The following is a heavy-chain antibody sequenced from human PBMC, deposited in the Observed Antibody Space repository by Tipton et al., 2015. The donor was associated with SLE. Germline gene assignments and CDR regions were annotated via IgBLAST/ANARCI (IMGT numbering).Heavy chain of an antibody. CDR2: IYYSGST. J-gene: IGHJ4*02. D-gene: IGHD3-10*01. CDR3: ARVGSGVDY. V-gene: IGHV4-59*01. Sequence: LRLSCTVSGGSISGYYWSWVRQPPGKGLEWIGYIYYSGSTNYNPSLKSRVTISVDTSKNQFSLKLSSVTAADTAVYYCARVGSGVDYWGQGTLVTVSS. CDR1: GGSISGYY.